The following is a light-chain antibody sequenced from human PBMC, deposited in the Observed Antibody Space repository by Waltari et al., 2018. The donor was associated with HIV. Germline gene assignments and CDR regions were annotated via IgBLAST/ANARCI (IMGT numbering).Light chain of an antibody. Sequence: DIVLTQTPLSAAFIVGQSASITCRSSQSLVHENGNTYLSWFYQRPGEPPRLLIYRASLRWPGVPDRFSGGGAGTQFTLKISSVEADDVGMYYCMQVRSYPRTFGQGTKVEI. V-gene: IGKV2-24*01. CDR3: MQVRSYPRT. CDR2: RAS. CDR1: QSLVHENGNTY. J-gene: IGKJ1*01.